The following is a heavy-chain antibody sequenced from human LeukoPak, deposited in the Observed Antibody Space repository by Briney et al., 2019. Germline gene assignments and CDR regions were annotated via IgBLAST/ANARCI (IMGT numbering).Heavy chain of an antibody. J-gene: IGHJ4*02. Sequence: PSDTLSLTCTVSGGSISSYYWSWIRQPAGEGREWIPRIYTSGSTNYNPSLKSRVTMSVDTSKNQFTLKLSPVTAADTAVYYCARHGSKGEGIVVVPAAITPYFDYWGQGTLVSVSS. CDR1: GGSISSYY. D-gene: IGHD2-2*02. CDR3: ARHGSKGEGIVVVPAAITPYFDY. V-gene: IGHV4-4*07. CDR2: IYTSGST.